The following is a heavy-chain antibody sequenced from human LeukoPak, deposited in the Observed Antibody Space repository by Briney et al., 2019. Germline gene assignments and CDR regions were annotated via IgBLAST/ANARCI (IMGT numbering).Heavy chain of an antibody. CDR1: GFTFSSYS. CDR3: AKDLLYYYDSSGAFDY. V-gene: IGHV3-30*02. CDR2: IRYDGSNK. J-gene: IGHJ4*02. Sequence: SGGSLRLSCAASGFTFSSYSMHWVRQAPGKGLEWVAFIRYDGSNKYYADSVEGRFTISRDNSKNTLYLQMNSLRAEDTAVYYCAKDLLYYYDSSGAFDYWGQGTLVTVSS. D-gene: IGHD3-22*01.